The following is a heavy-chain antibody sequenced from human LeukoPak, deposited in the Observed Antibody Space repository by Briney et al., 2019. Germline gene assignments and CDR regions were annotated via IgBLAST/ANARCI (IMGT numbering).Heavy chain of an antibody. CDR2: INPNSGGT. J-gene: IGHJ4*02. V-gene: IGHV1-2*06. CDR1: GYTLTGYY. CDR3: ARDLIERSTNY. D-gene: IGHD1-1*01. Sequence: ASVKVSCKASGYTLTGYYMHWVRQAPGQGLEWMGRINPNSGGTNYAQKFQGRVAMTRDTSISTAYMELSRLRSDDTAVYYCARDLIERSTNYWGQGTLVTVSS.